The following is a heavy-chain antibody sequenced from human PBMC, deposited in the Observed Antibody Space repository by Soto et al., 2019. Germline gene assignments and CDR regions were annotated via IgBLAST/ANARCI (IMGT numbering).Heavy chain of an antibody. CDR2: ISARGGSS. Sequence: DVQLLESGGGLVQPGGSLRLSCAASGFSFSSYAMVRVRQAPGKGLEWVAVISARGGSSYFPDPVKGRFTLSRDNAKNVLSLEMNSLRAEDTAIYFCAKGSIEYSASVDNWGQGTLVVVSS. CDR3: AKGSIEYSASVDN. D-gene: IGHD5-12*01. V-gene: IGHV3-23*01. J-gene: IGHJ4*02. CDR1: GFSFSSYA.